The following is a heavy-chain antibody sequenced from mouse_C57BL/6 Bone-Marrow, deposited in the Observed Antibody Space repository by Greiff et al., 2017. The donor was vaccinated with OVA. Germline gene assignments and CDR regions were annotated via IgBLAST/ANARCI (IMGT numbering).Heavy chain of an antibody. CDR1: GYTFTDYY. V-gene: IGHV1-19*01. Sequence: DVKLQESGPVLVKPGASVKMSCKASGYTFTDYYMNWVKQSHGKSLEWIGVINPSNGGTSYNQKFKGKATLTVDKSTSTAYMELNILTSEDSAVYYCAREVLRPYYFDYWGQGTTLTVSS. CDR2: INPSNGGT. CDR3: AREVLRPYYFDY. D-gene: IGHD2-4*01. J-gene: IGHJ2*01.